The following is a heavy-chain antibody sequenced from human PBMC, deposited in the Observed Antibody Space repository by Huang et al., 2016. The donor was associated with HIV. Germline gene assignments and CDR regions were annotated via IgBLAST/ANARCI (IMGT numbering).Heavy chain of an antibody. Sequence: QLQLQESGPGLVKPSETLSLTCTVSGGSIRSDNYYWGWIRQPPGKGLEGIGSIYYSGRTSYNPSLKSRVTITVDTSKNQFSLKMRSVTAADTAVYYCARLPGSITMIRGVITDPYWGQGTLVTVSS. J-gene: IGHJ4*02. CDR3: ARLPGSITMIRGVITDPY. D-gene: IGHD3-10*01. V-gene: IGHV4-39*01. CDR1: GGSIRSDNYY. CDR2: IYYSGRT.